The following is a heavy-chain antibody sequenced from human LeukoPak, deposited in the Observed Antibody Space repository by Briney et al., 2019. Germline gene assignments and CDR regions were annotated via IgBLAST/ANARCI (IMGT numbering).Heavy chain of an antibody. CDR1: GYTFTSYD. V-gene: IGHV1-8*01. D-gene: IGHD5-18*01. J-gene: IGHJ6*03. CDR3: ARDNGGTAMAYYYYYYMDV. Sequence: ASVKVSCKASGYTFTSYDINWVRQATGQGLEWMGWMNPNSGDTGYAQKFQGRVTMTRNTSISTAYMELSSLRSEDTAVYYCARDNGGTAMAYYYYYYMDVWGKGTTVTISS. CDR2: MNPNSGDT.